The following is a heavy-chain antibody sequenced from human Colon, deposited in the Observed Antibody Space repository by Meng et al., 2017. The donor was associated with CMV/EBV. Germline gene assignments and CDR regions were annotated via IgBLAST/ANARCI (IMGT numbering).Heavy chain of an antibody. CDR2: INSDGRTT. D-gene: IGHD3-10*01. Sequence: GESLKISCAASGFTFGNYWMHWVRQAPGTGLVWVSRINSDGRTTNYADSVRGRFIISRDNTKNTLYLEMNSLRAEDMGLYYCARDYVADGAGRGIDYWGQGTLVTVSS. CDR3: ARDYVADGAGRGIDY. CDR1: GFTFGNYW. V-gene: IGHV3-74*01. J-gene: IGHJ4*02.